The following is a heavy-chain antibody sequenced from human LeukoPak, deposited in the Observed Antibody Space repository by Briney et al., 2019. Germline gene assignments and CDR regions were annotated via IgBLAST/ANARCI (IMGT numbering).Heavy chain of an antibody. V-gene: IGHV4-59*08. D-gene: IGHD4-17*01. CDR3: ASTLSGEVDY. Sequence: SETLSLTCTVSGGSKSSYYWSWIRQPPGKGLEWIGYIYYSGSTNYNPSLKSRVTISVDTSKNQFSLKLSSVTAADTAVYYCASTLSGEVDYWGQGTLVTVFS. CDR2: IYYSGST. J-gene: IGHJ4*02. CDR1: GGSKSSYY.